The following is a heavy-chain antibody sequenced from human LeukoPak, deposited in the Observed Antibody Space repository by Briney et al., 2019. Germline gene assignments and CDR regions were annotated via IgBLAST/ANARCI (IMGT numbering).Heavy chain of an antibody. V-gene: IGHV3-30-3*01. CDR1: GFTFSSYA. J-gene: IGHJ6*02. CDR3: ARVEVAGYKSSLHGMDV. Sequence: PGGSLRLSCAASGFTFSSYAMNGVRKAQGKGLEWVAVISYDGSNKNYADSVKGRFTISRDNSKNTLYLQMNSLRAEDTAVYYCARVEVAGYKSSLHGMDVWGQGTTVTVSS. D-gene: IGHD6-19*01. CDR2: ISYDGSNK.